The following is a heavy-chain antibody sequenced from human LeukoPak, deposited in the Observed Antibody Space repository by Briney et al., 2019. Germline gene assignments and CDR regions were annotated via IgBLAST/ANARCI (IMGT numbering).Heavy chain of an antibody. Sequence: ASVKVSCKASGYTFTGYYMHWVRQAPGQGLEWMGWINPNSGGTNYAQKFQGRVTMTRDTSISTAYMELSRLRSDDTAVYYCARGRYDYGDYGLFFDYWGQGTLVTVSS. V-gene: IGHV1-2*02. J-gene: IGHJ4*02. CDR3: ARGRYDYGDYGLFFDY. CDR1: GYTFTGYY. CDR2: INPNSGGT. D-gene: IGHD4-17*01.